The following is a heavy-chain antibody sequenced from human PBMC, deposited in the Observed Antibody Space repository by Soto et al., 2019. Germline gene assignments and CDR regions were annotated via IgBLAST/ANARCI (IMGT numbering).Heavy chain of an antibody. D-gene: IGHD6-19*01. CDR2: IYYSGST. J-gene: IGHJ4*02. V-gene: IGHV4-39*01. CDR1: GGSISSSSYY. Sequence: QLQLQESGPGLVKPSETLSLTCTVSGGSISSSSYYWGWIRQPPGKGLEWIGSIYYSGSTYYNPSLKSRVTISVDTSKNQFSLKLSSVTAADTAVYYCARGEQWLVRPFDYWGQGTLVTVSS. CDR3: ARGEQWLVRPFDY.